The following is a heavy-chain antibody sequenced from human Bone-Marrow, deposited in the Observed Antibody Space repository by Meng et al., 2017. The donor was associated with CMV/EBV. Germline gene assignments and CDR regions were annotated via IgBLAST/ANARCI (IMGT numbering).Heavy chain of an antibody. CDR1: GFTFSGSA. D-gene: IGHD1-26*01. V-gene: IGHV3-73*01. Sequence: GGSLRLSCAASGFTFSGSAMHWVRQASGKGLEWVGRIRSKANSYATAYGASVKGRFTISRDDSKNTLYLQRNSLRAEDTAVYYCARDLSLVGASWYYYYGMDVWGQGTTVTVSS. J-gene: IGHJ6*02. CDR2: IRSKANSYAT. CDR3: ARDLSLVGASWYYYYGMDV.